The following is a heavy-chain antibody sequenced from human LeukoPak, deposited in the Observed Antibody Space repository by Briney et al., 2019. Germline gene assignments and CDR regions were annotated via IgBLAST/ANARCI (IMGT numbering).Heavy chain of an antibody. D-gene: IGHD1-26*01. CDR3: ARYSGSYYKGSFDY. CDR1: GFTFSSYW. Sequence: PGGSLRLSCAASGFTFSSYWMHWVRQAPGKGLVWVSRINSDGSSTSYADSVKGRFTISRDNAKNSLYLQMNSLRAEDTAVYYCARYSGSYYKGSFDYWGQGTLVTVSS. CDR2: INSDGSST. J-gene: IGHJ4*02. V-gene: IGHV3-74*01.